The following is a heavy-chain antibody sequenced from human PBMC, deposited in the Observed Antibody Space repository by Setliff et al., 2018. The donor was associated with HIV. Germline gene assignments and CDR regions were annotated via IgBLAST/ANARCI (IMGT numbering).Heavy chain of an antibody. Sequence: SETLSLTCTVSGGSISSGGYYWSWIRQHPGQGLEWIVYILYSGSTYYNPSLKSRVTVSVDTSKNQFSLKLSSVSAADTAVYYCARIPFHITIFGVVTPQGYFDLWGRGTLVTVSS. CDR1: GGSISSGGYY. D-gene: IGHD3-3*01. J-gene: IGHJ2*01. CDR2: ILYSGST. V-gene: IGHV4-31*03. CDR3: ARIPFHITIFGVVTPQGYFDL.